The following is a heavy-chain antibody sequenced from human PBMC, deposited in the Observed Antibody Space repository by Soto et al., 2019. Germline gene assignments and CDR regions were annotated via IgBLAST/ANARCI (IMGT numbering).Heavy chain of an antibody. V-gene: IGHV3-30*18. CDR1: GFTFSSYG. CDR2: ISYDGSNK. Sequence: QVQLVESGGGVVQPGRSLRLSCAASGFTFSSYGMHWVRQAPGKGLEWVAVISYDGSNKYYADSVKGRFTISRDNSKNTLYLQMNSLRAEDTAVYYCAKELATVGACGRDVWGQGTTVTVSS. D-gene: IGHD4-4*01. CDR3: AKELATVGACGRDV. J-gene: IGHJ6*02.